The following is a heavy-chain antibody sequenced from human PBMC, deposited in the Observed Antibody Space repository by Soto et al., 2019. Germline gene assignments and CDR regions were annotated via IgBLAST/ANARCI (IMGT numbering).Heavy chain of an antibody. J-gene: IGHJ4*02. CDR2: IRSKVKDYAT. D-gene: IGHD3-16*01. Sequence: EVQLVESGGGLVQPGGSLKLSCAGSGFTFSDAPVHWVRQASGKGLEWIGRIRSKVKDYATAYSESVKGRFTISRDDSKYTAYLLMNSLETDDSAMYYCSTLGEWGSYSGYWGQGTLVTVSS. CDR1: GFTFSDAP. CDR3: STLGEWGSYSGY. V-gene: IGHV3-73*02.